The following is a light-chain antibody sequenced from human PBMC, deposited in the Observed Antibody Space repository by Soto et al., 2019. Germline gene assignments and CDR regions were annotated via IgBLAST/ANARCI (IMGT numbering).Light chain of an antibody. CDR3: QSYDSSLTVV. V-gene: IGLV1-40*01. CDR2: GNT. CDR1: SSNIGAGYN. Sequence: QSVLTQPTSVSGAPGQRVTISCTGSSSNIGAGYNVHWYQQLPGTAPKLLIFGNTNRPSGVPDRFSGSKSGTSASLAITGLQAEDEADYYCQSYDSSLTVVFGGGTKLTFL. J-gene: IGLJ2*01.